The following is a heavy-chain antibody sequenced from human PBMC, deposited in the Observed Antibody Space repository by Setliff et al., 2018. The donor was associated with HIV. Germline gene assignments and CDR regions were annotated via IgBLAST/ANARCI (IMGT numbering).Heavy chain of an antibody. Sequence: GGSLRLSCAASGFTFDDYTMHWVRQAPGKGLEWISLISWDGGSTYSADSVKGRFTISRDSSKNSLYLQMNSLRTEDTALHYCSVDTPIVNVAGAGILGNCGPGTLFTGSS. CDR1: GFTFDDYT. D-gene: IGHD5-18*01. CDR2: ISWDGGST. J-gene: IGHJ4*01. CDR3: SVDTPIVNVAGAGILGN. V-gene: IGHV3-43*01.